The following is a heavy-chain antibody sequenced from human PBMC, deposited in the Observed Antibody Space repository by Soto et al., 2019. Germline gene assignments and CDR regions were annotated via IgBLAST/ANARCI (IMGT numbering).Heavy chain of an antibody. CDR2: IYYSGST. D-gene: IGHD6-19*01. Sequence: SETLSLTCTVSGGSISSYYWSWIRQPPGKGLEWIGYIYYSGSTNYNPSLKSRVTISVDTSKNQFSLKLSSVTAADTAVYYCARPAVAGTFYYGMDVWGQGTTVTVSS. J-gene: IGHJ6*02. CDR1: GGSISSYY. V-gene: IGHV4-59*01. CDR3: ARPAVAGTFYYGMDV.